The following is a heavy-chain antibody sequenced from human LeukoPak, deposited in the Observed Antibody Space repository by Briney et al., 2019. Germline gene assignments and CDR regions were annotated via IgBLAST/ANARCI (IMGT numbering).Heavy chain of an antibody. CDR2: IRYDGSNK. J-gene: IGHJ4*02. V-gene: IGHV3-30*02. CDR1: GFTFSSYG. CDR3: ALTSGWQYYFDY. D-gene: IGHD6-19*01. Sequence: PGGSLRLSCAASGFTFSSYGMHWVRQAPGKGLEWVAFIRYDGSNKYYADSVKGRFTISRDNSTNTLYLQMNSLRAEDTAVYYCALTSGWQYYFDYWGQGTLVTVSS.